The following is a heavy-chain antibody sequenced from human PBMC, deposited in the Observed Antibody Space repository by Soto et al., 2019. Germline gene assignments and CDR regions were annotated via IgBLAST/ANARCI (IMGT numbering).Heavy chain of an antibody. CDR3: ARTGYSSGWYKAAFDI. Sequence: PSGTLSLSCAVYGGSFSCYYWSWIRQPPGKGLEWIGEINHSGTTNYNPSLKSRVTISVDTSKNQFSLKLSSVTAADTAVYYCARTGYSSGWYKAAFDIWGQGTMVTVSS. CDR1: GGSFSCYY. V-gene: IGHV4-34*01. J-gene: IGHJ3*02. D-gene: IGHD6-19*01. CDR2: INHSGTT.